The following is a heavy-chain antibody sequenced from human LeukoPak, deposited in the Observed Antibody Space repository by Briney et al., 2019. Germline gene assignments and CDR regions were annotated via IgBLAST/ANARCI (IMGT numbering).Heavy chain of an antibody. D-gene: IGHD6-13*01. Sequence: ASVKVSCKASGYTFTSYYMHWVRQAPGQGLEWMGIINPSGGSTSYAQKFQGRVTMTRDTSISTAYMELSRLRSDDTAVYYCARDPPSSWDFDYWGQGTLVTVSS. CDR1: GYTFTSYY. J-gene: IGHJ4*02. CDR3: ARDPPSSWDFDY. CDR2: INPSGGST. V-gene: IGHV1-46*01.